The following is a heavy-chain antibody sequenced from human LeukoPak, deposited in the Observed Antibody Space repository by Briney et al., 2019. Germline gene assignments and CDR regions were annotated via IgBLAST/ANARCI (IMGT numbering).Heavy chain of an antibody. D-gene: IGHD3-22*01. J-gene: IGHJ4*02. CDR3: ARAKDDSSGLGFDY. Sequence: SQTLSLTCAISGDSVYSNSAAWNWIRQSPSRGLEWLGRTYYRSKWYNDYAVSVKSRITINPDTSKNQFSLQLNSVTPEDTAVYYCARAKDDSSGLGFDYWGQGTLVTVSS. CDR1: GDSVYSNSAA. V-gene: IGHV6-1*01. CDR2: TYYRSKWYN.